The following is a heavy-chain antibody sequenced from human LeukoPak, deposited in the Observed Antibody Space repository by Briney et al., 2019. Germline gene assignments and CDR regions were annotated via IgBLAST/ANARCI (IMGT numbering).Heavy chain of an antibody. V-gene: IGHV1-2*02. Sequence: GASVTVSFTASGYTFTGYYMHWVRQAPGQGLEWMGWVNPNSGGTNYAQKFQGRVTMTRDTSISTAYMELSRLRSDDTAVYYCASDRGFTMGYWGQGTLVTVSS. J-gene: IGHJ4*02. CDR1: GYTFTGYY. CDR3: ASDRGFTMGY. D-gene: IGHD3-10*01. CDR2: VNPNSGGT.